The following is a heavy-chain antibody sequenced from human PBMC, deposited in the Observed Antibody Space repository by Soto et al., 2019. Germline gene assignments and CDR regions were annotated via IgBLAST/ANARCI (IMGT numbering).Heavy chain of an antibody. J-gene: IGHJ4*02. CDR2: IYHSGST. CDR1: GGSISSSNW. CDR3: ARSGKVVPAAATQTLYYFDY. Sequence: QVQLQESGPGLVKPSGTLSLTCAVSGGSISSSNWWSWVRQPPGKGLEWIGEIYHSGSTNYNPSLKSRVTISVDKSKNQFSLKLSSVTAADTAVYYCARSGKVVPAAATQTLYYFDYWGQGTLVTVSS. V-gene: IGHV4-4*02. D-gene: IGHD2-2*01.